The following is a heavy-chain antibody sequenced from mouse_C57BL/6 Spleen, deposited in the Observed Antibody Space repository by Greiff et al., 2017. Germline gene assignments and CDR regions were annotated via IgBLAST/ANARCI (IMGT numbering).Heavy chain of an antibody. D-gene: IGHD2-4*01. CDR1: GFTFSSYA. CDR3: TRDRVYYDYDDYAMDY. Sequence: EVQRVESGEGLVKPGGSLKLSCAASGFTFSSYAMSWVRQTPEKRLEWVAYISSGGDYIYYADTVKGRFTISRDNARNTLYLQMSSLKSEDTAMYYCTRDRVYYDYDDYAMDYWGQGTSVTVSS. CDR2: ISSGGDYI. V-gene: IGHV5-9-1*02. J-gene: IGHJ4*01.